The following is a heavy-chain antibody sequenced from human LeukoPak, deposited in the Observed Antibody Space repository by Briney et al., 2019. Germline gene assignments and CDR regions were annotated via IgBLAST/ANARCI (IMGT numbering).Heavy chain of an antibody. CDR3: ARSTYSNGWRDY. Sequence: QPGGSLRLSCAASGFTFSSYAMTWVRQAPGKGLEWVSSTGGSGANTYYAVSVKGRFTISRDNFKNTLYLQMNSLRAEDTAVYYCARSTYSNGWRDYWGQGTLVTVSS. CDR2: TGGSGANT. J-gene: IGHJ4*02. CDR1: GFTFSSYA. V-gene: IGHV3-23*01. D-gene: IGHD6-19*01.